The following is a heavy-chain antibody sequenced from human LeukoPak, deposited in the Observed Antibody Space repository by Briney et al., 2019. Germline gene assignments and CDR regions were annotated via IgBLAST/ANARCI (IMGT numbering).Heavy chain of an antibody. CDR1: GFSFTTYG. V-gene: IGHV3-7*01. J-gene: IGHJ6*03. D-gene: IGHD6-13*01. CDR3: ARGRGYSSSWYENYYYYMDV. Sequence: GGSLRLSCAASGFSFTTYGMSWVRQAPGKGLEWVANIKQDGSEKYYVDSVKGRFTISRDNAKNSLYLQMNSLRAEDTVVYYCARGRGYSSSWYENYYYYMDVWGKGTTVTVSS. CDR2: IKQDGSEK.